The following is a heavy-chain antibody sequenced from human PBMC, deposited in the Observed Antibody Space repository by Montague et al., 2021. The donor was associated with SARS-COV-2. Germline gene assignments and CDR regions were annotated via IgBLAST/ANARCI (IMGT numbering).Heavy chain of an antibody. J-gene: IGHJ6*02. CDR3: ARLSGVAPRCYYEGMDV. D-gene: IGHD7-27*01. V-gene: IGHV2-70*11. CDR2: IDWDGDK. CDR1: GFSLRTAGTC. Sequence: PALVKPTQTLTLTCTFSGFSLRTAGTCVSWIRQPPGKAPQWLARIDWDGDKYYSRTLETRVFISTDTAKTQVVLTMTNVDPMDTATYYCARLSGVAPRCYYEGMDVWGQGTAVTVSS.